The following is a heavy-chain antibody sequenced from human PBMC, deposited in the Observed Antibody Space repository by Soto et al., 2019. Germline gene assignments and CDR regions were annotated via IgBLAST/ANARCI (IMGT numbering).Heavy chain of an antibody. J-gene: IGHJ4*02. CDR1: GGSISSGGYS. V-gene: IGHV4-30-2*01. Sequence: SETLSLTCAVSGGSISSGGYSWSWIRQPPGKGLEWIGYIYHSGSTYYNPSLKSRVTISVDRSKNQFSLKLSSVTAADTAVYYCARGGYYYYYFDYWGQGTLVTVSS. CDR2: IYHSGST. CDR3: ARGGYYYYYFDY. D-gene: IGHD3-22*01.